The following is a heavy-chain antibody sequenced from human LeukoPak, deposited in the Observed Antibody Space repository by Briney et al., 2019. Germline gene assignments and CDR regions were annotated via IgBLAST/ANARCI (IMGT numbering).Heavy chain of an antibody. D-gene: IGHD6-19*01. J-gene: IGHJ6*03. V-gene: IGHV3-23*01. CDR2: IRPSGDNT. CDR3: AKDPNPGGQWLVSYMDV. Sequence: GGSLRLSCAASGFTFSSYDMTWVRQAPGRGLEWVSSIRPSGDNTYYGDSVKGRFTISRDNSKNTLYLQMNSLRAEDTALYYCAKDPNPGGQWLVSYMDVWGKGTTVTVSS. CDR1: GFTFSSYD.